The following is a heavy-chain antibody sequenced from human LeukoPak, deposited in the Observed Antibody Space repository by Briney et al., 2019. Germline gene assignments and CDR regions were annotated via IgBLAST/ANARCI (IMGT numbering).Heavy chain of an antibody. CDR1: GGTFSSYA. D-gene: IGHD3-3*01. CDR2: IIPIFGIA. J-gene: IGHJ5*02. Sequence: ASVKVSCKASGGTFSSYAISWVRQAPGQGLEWMGRIIPIFGIANYAQKLQGRVTITADKSTSTAYMELSSLRSEDTAVYYCARDLPTGKLRFLEWLARFDPWGQGTLVTVSS. V-gene: IGHV1-69*04. CDR3: ARDLPTGKLRFLEWLARFDP.